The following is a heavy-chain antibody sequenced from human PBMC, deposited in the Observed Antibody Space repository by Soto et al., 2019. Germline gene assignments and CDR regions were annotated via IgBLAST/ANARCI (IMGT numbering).Heavy chain of an antibody. Sequence: AGALILSCAASGFTFGGSSMHSVRHAPGKGLLWVSHINSDGSNTDYAGSVKGRFIISRDNAKNTLYLQMNSLTAEDTAVYYCARPYFGSGVRRSLASWGQRPLVTVTS. CDR3: ARPYFGSGVRRSLAS. D-gene: IGHD3-10*01. J-gene: IGHJ4*02. V-gene: IGHV3-74*01. CDR1: GFTFGGSS. CDR2: INSDGSNT.